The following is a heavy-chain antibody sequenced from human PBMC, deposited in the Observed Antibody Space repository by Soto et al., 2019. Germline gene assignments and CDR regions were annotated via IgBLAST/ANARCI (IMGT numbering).Heavy chain of an antibody. D-gene: IGHD3-22*01. J-gene: IGHJ2*01. V-gene: IGHV3-15*07. CDR3: TTEGPYYYDSSGYYPDVWYFDL. CDR1: GFTFSNAW. CDR2: IKSKTDGGTT. Sequence: EVQLVESGGGLVKPGGSLRLSCAASGFTFSNAWMNWVRQAPGKGLEWVGRIKSKTDGGTTDYAAPVKGRFTISRDDSNNTLYLQMNSLKTEDTAVYYCTTEGPYYYDSSGYYPDVWYFDLWGRGTLVTVSS.